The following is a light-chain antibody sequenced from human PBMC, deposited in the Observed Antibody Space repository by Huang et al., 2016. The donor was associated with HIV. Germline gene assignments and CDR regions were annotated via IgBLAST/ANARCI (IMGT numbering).Light chain of an antibody. CDR3: QQCHDRQG. V-gene: IGKV1-33*01. Sequence: DIHLTQSPSSLSASVGDRVTITCQASQDITNSLNWYQHKPGKAPLLLIYDAANLETGGTLRVSGSGSGRHFTLTIRSLQTEDIATYYCQQCHDRQGFGGGTKVEIK. CDR1: QDITNS. CDR2: DAA. J-gene: IGKJ4*01.